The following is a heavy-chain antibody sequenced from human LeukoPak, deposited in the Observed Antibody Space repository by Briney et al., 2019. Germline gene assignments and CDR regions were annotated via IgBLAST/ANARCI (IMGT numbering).Heavy chain of an antibody. Sequence: SETLSLTCTVSGDSISSYYWSWIRQPPGKGLEWIAYVYRSESTNYNPSLKSRVTISVDTSRNQVSLKLNSVTAADTAVYYCARDWGYSSGWYGGWFDPWGQGTLVTVSS. V-gene: IGHV4-59*13. CDR2: VYRSEST. D-gene: IGHD6-19*01. J-gene: IGHJ5*02. CDR1: GDSISSYY. CDR3: ARDWGYSSGWYGGWFDP.